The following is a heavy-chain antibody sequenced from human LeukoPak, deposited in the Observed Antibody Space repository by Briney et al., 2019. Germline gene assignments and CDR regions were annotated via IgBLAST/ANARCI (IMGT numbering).Heavy chain of an antibody. D-gene: IGHD3-3*01. Sequence: SETLSLTCTVSGGSISSYYWSWLRQPAGKGVEWIERIYTSGSTNYNPSPTSRVTLSVDTSRNQFSMKLSSVTAADTAVDYCARGGGVLRFLERGNFDYWGQGTLVTVSS. J-gene: IGHJ4*02. CDR1: GGSISSYY. CDR3: ARGGGVLRFLERGNFDY. V-gene: IGHV4-4*07. CDR2: IYTSGST.